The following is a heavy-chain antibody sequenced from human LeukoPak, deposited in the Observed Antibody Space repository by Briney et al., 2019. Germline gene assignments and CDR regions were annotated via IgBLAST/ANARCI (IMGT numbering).Heavy chain of an antibody. J-gene: IGHJ6*04. V-gene: IGHV1-69*06. D-gene: IGHD3-10*01. CDR3: TWFGEPQPPIYGMDV. Sequence: SVKVSCKASGGTFSSYAISWVRQAPGQGLEWMGGIIPIFGTANYAQKFQGRVTITADKSTSTAYMELSSLRSEDTAVYYCTWFGEPQPPIYGMDVWGKGTTVTVSS. CDR1: GGTFSSYA. CDR2: IIPIFGTA.